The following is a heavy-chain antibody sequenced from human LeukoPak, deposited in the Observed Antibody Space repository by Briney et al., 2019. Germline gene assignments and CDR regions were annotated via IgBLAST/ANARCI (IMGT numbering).Heavy chain of an antibody. CDR1: GYTFTGYY. V-gene: IGHV1-2*02. D-gene: IGHD5-18*01. CDR2: INPNSGGT. Sequence: ASVKVSCKASGYTFTGYYMHWVRQAPGQGLEWMGWINPNSGGTNYAQKFQGRVTMTRDTSTSTVYMELSSLRSEDTAVYYCARGAAKDRKRFDPWGQGTLVTVSS. CDR3: ARGAAKDRKRFDP. J-gene: IGHJ5*02.